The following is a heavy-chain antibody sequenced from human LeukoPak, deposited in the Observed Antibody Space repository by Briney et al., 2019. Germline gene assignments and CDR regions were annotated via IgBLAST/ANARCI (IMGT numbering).Heavy chain of an antibody. CDR1: GGTFSSYA. CDR3: ARMPVEMATAYFDY. Sequence: ASVKVSCKASGGTFSSYAISWVRQAPGQGLEWMGGIIPIFGTANYAQKFQGRVTITADESTSTAYMELSRLRSDDTAVYYCARMPVEMATAYFDYWGQGTLVTVSS. J-gene: IGHJ4*02. D-gene: IGHD5-24*01. CDR2: IIPIFGTA. V-gene: IGHV1-69*13.